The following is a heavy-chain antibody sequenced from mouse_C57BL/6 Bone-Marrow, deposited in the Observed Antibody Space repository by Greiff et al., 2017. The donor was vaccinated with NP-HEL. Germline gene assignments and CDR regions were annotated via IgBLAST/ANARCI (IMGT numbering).Heavy chain of an antibody. CDR3: ARSAFYYDYDWYFDV. CDR2: INTYSGVP. D-gene: IGHD2-4*01. CDR1: GYNFTTYG. V-gene: IGHV9-3*01. Sequence: VQLKESGPELKKPGETVKISCKASGYNFTTYGMSWVKQAPGKGLKWMGWINTYSGVPTYADDFKGRFAFSLDTSASTVYLQLNNLNNEDSAPYFCARSAFYYDYDWYFDVWGTVTTVTVSS. J-gene: IGHJ1*03.